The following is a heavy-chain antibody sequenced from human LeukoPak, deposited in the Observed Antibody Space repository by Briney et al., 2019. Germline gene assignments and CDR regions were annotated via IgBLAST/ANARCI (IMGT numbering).Heavy chain of an antibody. D-gene: IGHD3-22*01. CDR1: GFTFSSYG. V-gene: IGHV3-30*02. Sequence: GGSLRLSCAASGFTFSSYGMHWVRQAPGKGLEWVAFIRYDGSNKYYADSVKGRFTISRDNSKNTLYLQMNSLRAEDTAVYYCAKSGDYYDSSGYYWDAEYFQHWGQGTLVTVSS. CDR3: AKSGDYYDSSGYYWDAEYFQH. CDR2: IRYDGSNK. J-gene: IGHJ1*01.